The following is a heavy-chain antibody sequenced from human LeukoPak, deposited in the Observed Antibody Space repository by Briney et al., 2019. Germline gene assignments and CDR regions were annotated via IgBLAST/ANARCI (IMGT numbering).Heavy chain of an antibody. V-gene: IGHV4-39*07. CDR3: ARYDSSGTSFDY. Sequence: PSETLSLTCTVSGGSISSSSYYWGWIRQPPGKGLGWIGSIYYSGSTYYNPSLKSRVTISVDTSTNHFSLKLSSVTAADTAVYYCARYDSSGTSFDYWGQGTLVTVSS. CDR2: IYYSGST. D-gene: IGHD3-22*01. CDR1: GGSISSSSYY. J-gene: IGHJ4*02.